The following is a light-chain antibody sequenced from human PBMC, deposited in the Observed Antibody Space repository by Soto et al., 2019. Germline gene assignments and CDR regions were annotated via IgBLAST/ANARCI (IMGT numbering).Light chain of an antibody. Sequence: QSVLTQPASVSGSPGQSITISCTGTSSDVGGYNYVSWYQQHPGKAPKLMIYDVSNRPSVVSNRFSGSKSGNTASLSISGLQAEDEADYYCSSYTSISTFVVFGGGTKLTVL. V-gene: IGLV2-14*01. CDR3: SSYTSISTFVV. CDR2: DVS. CDR1: SSDVGGYNY. J-gene: IGLJ2*01.